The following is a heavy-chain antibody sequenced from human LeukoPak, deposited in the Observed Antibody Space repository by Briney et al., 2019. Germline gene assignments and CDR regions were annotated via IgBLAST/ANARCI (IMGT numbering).Heavy chain of an antibody. CDR2: INWNGRIT. D-gene: IGHD5-18*01. Sequence: PGESLRLSCAAAGFTFDGYAMNWVRQVPGRGLDWVSGINWNGRITEYADSVKDRFTISRQNTKNSLYLYMNNLGGEDTALYFCARGSVQLWLRDTYYYMDIWGKGTTVTVSS. J-gene: IGHJ6*03. CDR3: ARGSVQLWLRDTYYYMDI. V-gene: IGHV3-20*04. CDR1: GFTFDGYA.